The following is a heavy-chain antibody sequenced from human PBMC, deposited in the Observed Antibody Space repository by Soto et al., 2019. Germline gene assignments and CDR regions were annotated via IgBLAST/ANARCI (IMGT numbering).Heavy chain of an antibody. D-gene: IGHD6-13*01. CDR3: ARDRAGIAAAGFDP. Sequence: SETLSLTCAVYGGSFSGYYWSWIRQPPGKGLEWTGEINHSGSTNYNPSLKSRVTISVDTSKNQFSLKLSSVTAADTAVYYCARDRAGIAAAGFDPWGQGTLVTVSS. CDR1: GGSFSGYY. V-gene: IGHV4-34*01. CDR2: INHSGST. J-gene: IGHJ5*02.